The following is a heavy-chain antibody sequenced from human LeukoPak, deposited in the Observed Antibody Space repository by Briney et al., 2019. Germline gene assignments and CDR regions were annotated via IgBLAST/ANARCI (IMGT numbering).Heavy chain of an antibody. CDR1: GYSFTSYW. V-gene: IGHV5-51*01. CDR3: ARSGYCSGGSCPHDAFDI. D-gene: IGHD2-15*01. Sequence: GESLKISCKGSGYSFTSYWIGWVRRMPGKGLEWMGIIYPGDSDTRYSPSLQGQVTISADKSISTAYLQWSSLKASDTAMYYCARSGYCSGGSCPHDAFDIWGQGTMVTVSS. CDR2: IYPGDSDT. J-gene: IGHJ3*02.